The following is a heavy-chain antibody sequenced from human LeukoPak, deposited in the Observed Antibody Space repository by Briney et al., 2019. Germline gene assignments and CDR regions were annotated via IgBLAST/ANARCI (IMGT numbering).Heavy chain of an antibody. Sequence: GGSLRLSCAASGFAFSSYSMNWVRQAPGKGLEWVSYINSGSAYMYYPDSVKGRFTIPRDNAKNSLYLQMDSLRDEDTAVYYCAREDDDWGPNTFDVWGQGTVVTVSS. CDR3: AREDDDWGPNTFDV. CDR2: INSGSAYM. J-gene: IGHJ3*01. V-gene: IGHV3-48*02. D-gene: IGHD7-27*01. CDR1: GFAFSSYS.